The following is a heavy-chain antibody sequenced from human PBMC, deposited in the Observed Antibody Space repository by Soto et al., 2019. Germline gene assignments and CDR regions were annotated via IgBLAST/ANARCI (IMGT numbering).Heavy chain of an antibody. D-gene: IGHD3-22*01. J-gene: IGHJ3*02. CDR3: ARDKTYYYDSSGYSDAFDI. CDR1: GYTFTSYG. Sequence: GASVKVSCKASGYTFTSYGISWVRQAPGQGLEWMGWISAYNGNTNYAQKLQGRVTMTTDTSTSTAYMELRSLRSDDTAVYYCARDKTYYYDSSGYSDAFDIWGQGTMVTVSS. CDR2: ISAYNGNT. V-gene: IGHV1-18*01.